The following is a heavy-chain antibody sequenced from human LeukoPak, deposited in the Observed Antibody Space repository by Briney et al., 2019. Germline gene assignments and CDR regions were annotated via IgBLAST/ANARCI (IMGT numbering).Heavy chain of an antibody. V-gene: IGHV1-69*04. D-gene: IGHD3-22*01. Sequence: SVKVSCKASGYTFTSYDINWVRQAPGQGLEWMGRIIPILGIANYAQKFQGRVTITADKSTSTAYMELSSLRSEDTAVYYCARGGYYYDSSGYYEELDYWGQGTLVTVSS. J-gene: IGHJ4*02. CDR2: IIPILGIA. CDR3: ARGGYYYDSSGYYEELDY. CDR1: GYTFTSYD.